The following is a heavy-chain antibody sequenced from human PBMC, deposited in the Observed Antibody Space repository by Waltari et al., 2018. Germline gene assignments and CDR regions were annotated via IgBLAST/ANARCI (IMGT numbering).Heavy chain of an antibody. CDR1: GYPFTSYA. CDR3: ARGGIAVAGTGYY. J-gene: IGHJ4*02. V-gene: IGHV1-3*01. D-gene: IGHD6-19*01. CDR2: INAGNGNT. Sequence: QVQLVQSGAEVKKPGASVKVSCQASGYPFTSYAMHWVRQAPGQRLEWMGWINAGNGNTKYSQKFQGRVTITRDTSASTAYMELSSLRSEETAVYYCARGGIAVAGTGYYWGQGTLVTVSS.